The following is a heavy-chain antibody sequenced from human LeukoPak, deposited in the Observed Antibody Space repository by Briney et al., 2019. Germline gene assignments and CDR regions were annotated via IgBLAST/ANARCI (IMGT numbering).Heavy chain of an antibody. CDR3: AKGRLGDGSGYGLDVLDY. Sequence: HPGGSLRLSCAASGFTFTIYAMSWVRQAPGRGLEWVSGISGSGGSTYYADSVKGRFTISRDNSKNTLYLQMNSLRAEDTAVYYCAKGRLGDGSGYGLDVLDYWGQGTLATVSS. V-gene: IGHV3-23*01. J-gene: IGHJ4*02. D-gene: IGHD3-22*01. CDR2: ISGSGGST. CDR1: GFTFTIYA.